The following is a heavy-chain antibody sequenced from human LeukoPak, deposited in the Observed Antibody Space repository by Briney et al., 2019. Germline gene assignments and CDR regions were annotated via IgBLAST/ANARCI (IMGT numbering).Heavy chain of an antibody. CDR1: GGSSSGYY. CDR3: ARGRKIFGVVIMVDP. V-gene: IGHV4-34*01. D-gene: IGHD3-3*01. J-gene: IGHJ5*02. Sequence: SEILSLTCAVYGGSSSGYYWSWIRQPPGKGLEWIGEINHSGSTNYNPSLKSRVTISVDTSKNQFSLKLSSVTAADTAVYYCARGRKIFGVVIMVDPWGQGTLVTVSS. CDR2: INHSGST.